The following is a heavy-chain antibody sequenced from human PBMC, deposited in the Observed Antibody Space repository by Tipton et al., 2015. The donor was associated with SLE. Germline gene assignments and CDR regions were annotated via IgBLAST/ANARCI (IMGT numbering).Heavy chain of an antibody. J-gene: IGHJ4*02. Sequence: SLRLSCAASVSTFSSYAMHWVRQAPGKGLEYVTAISSNGGSTYYANSVKGRFTISRDNSKNTLYLQMGSLRAEDMSVYYCARGDPLYGGKGSRIDYWGQGTLVTVSS. V-gene: IGHV3-64*01. CDR2: ISSNGGST. D-gene: IGHD4-23*01. CDR3: ARGDPLYGGKGSRIDY. CDR1: VSTFSSYA.